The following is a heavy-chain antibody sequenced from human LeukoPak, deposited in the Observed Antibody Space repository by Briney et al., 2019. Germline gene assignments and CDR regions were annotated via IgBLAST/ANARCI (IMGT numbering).Heavy chain of an antibody. Sequence: GESLKISCQGSGYTFTRYWSGWLRQMPGKGLEWMGVIYLGDSETGYSPPFQAQVPMAAARAINTAYLQSSSLKTSQTGIYYCARRGLVGYSDPAYFDYWGQGTQVTVSS. D-gene: IGHD4-23*01. CDR2: IYLGDSET. J-gene: IGHJ4*02. CDR1: GYTFTRYW. CDR3: ARRGLVGYSDPAYFDY. V-gene: IGHV5-51*01.